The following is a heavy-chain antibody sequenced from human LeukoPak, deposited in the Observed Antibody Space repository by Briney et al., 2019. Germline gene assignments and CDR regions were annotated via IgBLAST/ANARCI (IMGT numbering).Heavy chain of an antibody. CDR3: AHVDTTMVTSGFDV. Sequence: SAPTLVNPTQTLTLTCTFSGFSLSTSGVGVGWIRQTPGKALELLALISRNDDKRYSPSLKSRLTITKDTSKNQVVLTITNMDPVDTATYYCAHVDTTMVTSGFDVWGQGTMVTVS. V-gene: IGHV2-5*01. CDR2: ISRNDDK. D-gene: IGHD5-18*01. CDR1: GFSLSTSGVG. J-gene: IGHJ3*01.